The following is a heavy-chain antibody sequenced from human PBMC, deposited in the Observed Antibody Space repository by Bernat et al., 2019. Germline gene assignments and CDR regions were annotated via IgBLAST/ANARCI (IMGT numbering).Heavy chain of an antibody. J-gene: IGHJ6*02. Sequence: EVQRGEEGGGGGKPGRSLRLSWEGGGGRGDVYAMHWVRQVPGKGLEWVSGIRWNSNMIGYADFVKGRFTLSNTNAKNSLYLHLNRMTAEDPALYYCVKDEGQYSSSTYGMDVWGQGTPVPVSS. CDR3: VKDEGQYSSSTYGMDV. CDR1: GGRGDVYA. D-gene: IGHD6-6*01. CDR2: IRWNSNMI. V-gene: IGHV3-9*01.